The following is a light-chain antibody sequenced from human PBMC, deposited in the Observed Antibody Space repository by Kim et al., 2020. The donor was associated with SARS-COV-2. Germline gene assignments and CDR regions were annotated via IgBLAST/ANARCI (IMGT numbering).Light chain of an antibody. V-gene: IGKV1-5*03. CDR3: QQYALDAS. Sequence: DIQMTQSPSTLSASVGDRVTITCRASQNINSWLAWYQQKPGKAPKLLIFKTSTLESGVPSRFSGTGSGTEFTLTISSLQPDDFATYYCQQYALDASFGQGTKLEI. J-gene: IGKJ2*01. CDR2: KTS. CDR1: QNINSW.